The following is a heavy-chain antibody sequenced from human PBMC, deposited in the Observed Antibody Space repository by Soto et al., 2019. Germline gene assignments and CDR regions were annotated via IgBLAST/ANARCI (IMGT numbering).Heavy chain of an antibody. V-gene: IGHV4-39*01. J-gene: IGHJ4*02. D-gene: IGHD3-10*01. CDR2: IYYSGST. Sequence: PSETLSLTCSVSGGSISSSSYYWGWIRQPPGKGLEWIGSIYYSGSTYYNPSLKSRVTISVDTSKNQFSLKLSSVTAADTAVYYCARPGYYGSGSYPSYYFDYWGQGTLVTVSS. CDR1: GGSISSSSYY. CDR3: ARPGYYGSGSYPSYYFDY.